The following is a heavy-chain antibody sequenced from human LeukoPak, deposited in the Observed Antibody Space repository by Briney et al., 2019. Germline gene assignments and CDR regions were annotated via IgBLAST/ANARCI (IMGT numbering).Heavy chain of an antibody. J-gene: IGHJ6*02. CDR1: GGSISSYY. CDR2: IYYSGST. V-gene: IGHV4-59*01. Sequence: PSETLSLTCTVSGGSISSYYCSWIRQPPGKGLEWIGYIYYSGSTNYNPSLKSRVTISVDTSKNQFSLKLSSVTAADTAVYYCARDRGSGSYYNVDYYYGMGVWGQGTTVTVSS. D-gene: IGHD3-10*01. CDR3: ARDRGSGSYYNVDYYYGMGV.